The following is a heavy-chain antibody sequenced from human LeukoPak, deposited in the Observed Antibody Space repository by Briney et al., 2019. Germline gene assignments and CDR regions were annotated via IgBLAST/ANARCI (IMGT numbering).Heavy chain of an antibody. J-gene: IGHJ4*02. CDR3: AKDRDYYLVGFFDY. D-gene: IGHD3-10*01. CDR1: GFTFSSYA. V-gene: IGHV3-23*01. Sequence: GGSLRLSCAASGFTFSSYAMSWVRPAPGKGLEWVSAISGSGVTTYYADSVKGRFTISRDNSKNTLYLQMNSLRAEDTALYYCAKDRDYYLVGFFDYWGQGTLVTVSS. CDR2: ISGSGVTT.